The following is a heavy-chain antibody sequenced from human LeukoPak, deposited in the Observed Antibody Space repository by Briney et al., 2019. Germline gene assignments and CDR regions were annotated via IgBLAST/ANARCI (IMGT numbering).Heavy chain of an antibody. V-gene: IGHV3-48*03. D-gene: IGHD5-18*01. CDR2: ISGGRDTM. CDR1: GFAFSSYE. CDR3: VRVGRIQYFDY. J-gene: IGHJ4*02. Sequence: GGSLRLSCAASGFAFSSYEMNWVRQAPGKGPEWISYISGGRDTMYYADSVKGRFTSSRDNAKNSLFLQMNSLRAEDTAVYYCVRVGRIQYFDYWGQGTPVTVSS.